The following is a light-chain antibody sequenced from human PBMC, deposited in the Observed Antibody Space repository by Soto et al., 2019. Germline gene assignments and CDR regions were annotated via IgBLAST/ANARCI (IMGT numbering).Light chain of an antibody. V-gene: IGLV1-44*01. CDR2: SND. CDR1: GSTIGTNT. CDR3: AVWGNNLHGPGV. Sequence: QSVLTQPPSVSGPPGQRVTISCSGSGSTIGTNTVDWYQPLPGTAAKLLIYSNDHRPLGVADRFSVSRSGTSASLAISGLQPDDEGIYFCAVWGNNLHGPGVFGGGTKLTVL. J-gene: IGLJ3*02.